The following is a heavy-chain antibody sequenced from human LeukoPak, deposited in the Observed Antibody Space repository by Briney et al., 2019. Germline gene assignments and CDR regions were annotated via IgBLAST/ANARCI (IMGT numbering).Heavy chain of an antibody. CDR3: ARDGAYSGSYRAAFDI. J-gene: IGHJ3*02. CDR1: GFTFSSYG. V-gene: IGHV3-48*04. Sequence: GGSLRPSCAASGFTFSSYGMHWVRQAPGKGLEWVSYISSGSTTIYYADSVKGRFTISRDNAKNSLYLQMNSLRAEDTAVYYCARDGAYSGSYRAAFDIWGQGTMVTVSS. D-gene: IGHD1-26*01. CDR2: ISSGSTTI.